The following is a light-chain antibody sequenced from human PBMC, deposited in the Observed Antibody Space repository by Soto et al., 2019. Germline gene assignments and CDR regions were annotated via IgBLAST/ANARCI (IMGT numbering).Light chain of an antibody. CDR3: QSYDSSLTVV. Sequence: QSALTQPPSVSGAPGQRVTISCTGSSSNIGAGYDVHWYQQFPGTTPKLLIYGNTNRPSGVPDRFSASKSGTSASLDITGLQAEDEAEYFCQSYDSSLTVVFGGGTKVTVL. CDR2: GNT. J-gene: IGLJ2*01. CDR1: SSNIGAGYD. V-gene: IGLV1-40*01.